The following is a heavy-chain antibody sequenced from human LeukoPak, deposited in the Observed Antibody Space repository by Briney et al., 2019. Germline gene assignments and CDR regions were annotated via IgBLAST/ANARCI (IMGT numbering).Heavy chain of an antibody. CDR2: INSDGSST. D-gene: IGHD4-17*01. CDR3: ARIRGTVTSIGMDV. J-gene: IGHJ6*02. CDR1: GFTFSSYW. V-gene: IGHV3-74*01. Sequence: PGGSLRLSCAASGFTFSSYWMHWVRQAPGKGLVGVARINSDGSSTSYADSVKGRFTISRDNAKNTLYLQMNSLRAEDTAVYYCARIRGTVTSIGMDVWGQGTTVSVSS.